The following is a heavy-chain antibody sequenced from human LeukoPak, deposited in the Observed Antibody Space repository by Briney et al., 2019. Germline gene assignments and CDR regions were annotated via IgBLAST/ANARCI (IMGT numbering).Heavy chain of an antibody. V-gene: IGHV3-21*01. CDR2: ISSSSSYI. D-gene: IGHD3-3*01. CDR3: ARRAETLRFLNYYYMDV. J-gene: IGHJ6*03. Sequence: GGSLRLSCAASGFTFSSYSMNWVRQAPGKGLEWVSSISSSSSYIYYADSVKGRFTISRDNAKNSLYLQMNSLRAEDTAVYYCARRAETLRFLNYYYMDVWGKGTTVTVSS. CDR1: GFTFSSYS.